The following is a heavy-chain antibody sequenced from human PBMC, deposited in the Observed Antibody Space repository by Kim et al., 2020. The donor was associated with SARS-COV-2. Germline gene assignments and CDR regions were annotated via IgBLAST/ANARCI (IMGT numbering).Heavy chain of an antibody. CDR2: ISWNSGTI. D-gene: IGHD6-19*01. V-gene: IGHV3-9*01. CDR3: AKGRVAGSDTSYYYSMDV. Sequence: GGSLRLSCAASGFTFDDYAMNWVRQAPWKGLEWVSGISWNSGTIDYVDSVRGRFTISRDNARKSLFLQMNSLRPEDTALYYCAKGRVAGSDTSYYYSMDVWGQGTTVLVS. CDR1: GFTFDDYA. J-gene: IGHJ6*02.